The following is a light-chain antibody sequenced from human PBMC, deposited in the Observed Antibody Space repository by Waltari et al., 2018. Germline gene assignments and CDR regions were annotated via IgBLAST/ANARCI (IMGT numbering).Light chain of an antibody. V-gene: IGKV3-11*01. J-gene: IGKJ1*01. CDR1: ESVSPY. CDR2: DVS. Sequence: EIVLTQSPATLSLSPGERATLSCRASESVSPYLAWYQQRPGQAPRLSVYDVSTRAAGIPARFSGSGSETEFTLTISSLEPDDFAIYYCHQRNDRRGTFGQGTRIE. CDR3: HQRNDRRGT.